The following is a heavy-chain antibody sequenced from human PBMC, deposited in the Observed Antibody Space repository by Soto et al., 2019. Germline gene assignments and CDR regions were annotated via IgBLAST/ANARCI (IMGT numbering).Heavy chain of an antibody. V-gene: IGHV4-31*03. D-gene: IGHD5-12*01. CDR2: IYYSGST. CDR1: CGSISSGGYY. Sequence: PSETLSLTRTVSCGSISSGGYYWSWIRQHPGKGLEWIGYIYYSGSTYYNPSLKSRVTISVDTSKNQFSLKLSSVTAADTAVYYCGRTFHIGQIDYWGQGSLVTVSS. CDR3: GRTFHIGQIDY. J-gene: IGHJ4*02.